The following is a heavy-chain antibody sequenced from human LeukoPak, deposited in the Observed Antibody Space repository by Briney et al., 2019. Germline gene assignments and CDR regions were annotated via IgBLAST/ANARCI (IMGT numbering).Heavy chain of an antibody. J-gene: IGHJ5*02. Sequence: ASVKVSCEASGYTFSSFDIHWVRQATGQGLEWMGWMNPNSGNAGYTQKFQGRLTITRNTSITTAYMELSSLRSEDTAVYYCARGRFRRANWFDPWGQGTLVTVSS. D-gene: IGHD1-26*01. CDR3: ARGRFRRANWFDP. CDR1: GYTFSSFD. CDR2: MNPNSGNA. V-gene: IGHV1-8*03.